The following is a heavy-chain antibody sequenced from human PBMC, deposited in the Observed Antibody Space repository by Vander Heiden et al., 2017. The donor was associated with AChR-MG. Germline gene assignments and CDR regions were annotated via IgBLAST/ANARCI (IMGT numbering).Heavy chain of an antibody. V-gene: IGHV3-21*01. J-gene: IGHJ4*02. D-gene: IGHD4-4*01. CDR1: GLTFSSYS. CDR3: ARGPLEGSNYPGD. Sequence: EVQLVESGGGLVKPGGSLSLSCAASGLTFSSYSMNWVRQAPGKGLEWVSSISSSSSYIYYADSVKGRFTISRDNAKNSLYLQMNSLRAEDTAVYYCARGPLEGSNYPGDWGQGTLVTVSS. CDR2: ISSSSSYI.